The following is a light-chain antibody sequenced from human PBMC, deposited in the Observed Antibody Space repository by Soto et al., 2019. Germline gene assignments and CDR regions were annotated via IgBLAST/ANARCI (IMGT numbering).Light chain of an antibody. CDR3: GAWDNSLSAGV. CDR1: SSNIGRRS. V-gene: IGLV1-51*01. J-gene: IGLJ1*01. CDR2: ENN. Sequence: QSVLTQPPSVSAAPGQQVSISCSGSSSNIGRRSVSWYQQLPGTSPKLLIYENNKRPSGIPDRFSGSKSGTSATLDITGLQPGDEADYYCGAWDNSLSAGVFGTGTKVTVL.